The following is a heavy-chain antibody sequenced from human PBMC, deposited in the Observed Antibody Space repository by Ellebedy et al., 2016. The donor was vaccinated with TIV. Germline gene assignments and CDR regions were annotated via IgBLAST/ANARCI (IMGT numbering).Heavy chain of an antibody. D-gene: IGHD1-7*01. Sequence: GESLKISCAASGFTFRSYAMSWVRQAPGKGLEWVSAISGSGGSTYYADSVKGRFTISRDSSKNTLYLQMDSLRDEDTAVYFCAKDRLATTAAYFDFWGQGTLVTVSS. CDR1: GFTFRSYA. V-gene: IGHV3-23*01. J-gene: IGHJ4*02. CDR2: ISGSGGST. CDR3: AKDRLATTAAYFDF.